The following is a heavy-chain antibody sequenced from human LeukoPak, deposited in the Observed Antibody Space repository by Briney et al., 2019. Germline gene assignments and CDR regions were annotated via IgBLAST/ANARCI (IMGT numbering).Heavy chain of an antibody. V-gene: IGHV3-33*01. CDR2: IWYDGSNK. J-gene: IGHJ4*02. CDR3: ARDARIQLWFNFDY. Sequence: GRSLRLSCAASVFTFSSYGMHWVRQAPGKGLELVAVIWYDGSNKYYADSVKGRVTISRDNSKNTLYLQMNSLRAEDTAVYYCARDARIQLWFNFDYWGQGTLVTVSS. CDR1: VFTFSSYG. D-gene: IGHD5-18*01.